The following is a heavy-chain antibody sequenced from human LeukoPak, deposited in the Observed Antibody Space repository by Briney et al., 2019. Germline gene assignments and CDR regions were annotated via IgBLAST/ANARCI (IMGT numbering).Heavy chain of an antibody. V-gene: IGHV3-23*01. CDR2: ISGSGGST. J-gene: IGHJ4*02. D-gene: IGHD3-22*01. CDR1: GFTFTGYA. Sequence: GGSLRLSCAASGFTFTGYAMSWIRQAPGKGLEWVSAISGSGGSTYYADSVKGRFTISRDNSKNTLYLQMNSLRAEDTAVYYCAKLTGSSGYYDYFDYWGQGTLVTVSS. CDR3: AKLTGSSGYYDYFDY.